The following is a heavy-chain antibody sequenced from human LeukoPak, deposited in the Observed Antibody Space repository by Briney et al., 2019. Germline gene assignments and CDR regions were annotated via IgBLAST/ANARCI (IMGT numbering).Heavy chain of an antibody. D-gene: IGHD2-21*02. CDR2: INHSGST. Sequence: PSETLSLTCAVYGGSFSGYYWSWIRQPPGKGLEWIGEINHSGSTNYNPSLKSRVSISVDTSKNQFSLTLTSVTAADAAVYYCAAVVVSGTPYFDYWGQGTLVTVSS. J-gene: IGHJ4*02. V-gene: IGHV4-34*01. CDR3: AAVVVSGTPYFDY. CDR1: GGSFSGYY.